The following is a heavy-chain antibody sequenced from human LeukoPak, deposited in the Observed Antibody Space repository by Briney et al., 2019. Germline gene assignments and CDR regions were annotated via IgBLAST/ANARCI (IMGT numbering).Heavy chain of an antibody. V-gene: IGHV3-15*01. Sequence: GGSLRLSCAASGFTFSNAWMSWVRQAPGKGLEWVGRIKSKTDGGTTDYAAPVKGRFTISRDDSKNTLYLQMNSLKTEDTAVYYCTPSPSYSYGTDDAFDIWGQGTMVTVSS. J-gene: IGHJ3*02. D-gene: IGHD5-18*01. CDR2: IKSKTDGGTT. CDR3: TPSPSYSYGTDDAFDI. CDR1: GFTFSNAW.